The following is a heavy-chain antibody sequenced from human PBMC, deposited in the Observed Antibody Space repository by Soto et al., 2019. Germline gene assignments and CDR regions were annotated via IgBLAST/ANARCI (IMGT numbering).Heavy chain of an antibody. CDR2: IWSAGLI. J-gene: IGHJ6*02. CDR3: AREAPMDV. V-gene: IGHV3-23*01. Sequence: GGSLRLSCAASGFTFSSYAMSWVRQAPGKGLEWVSAIWSAGLIYYADSVRGRFTISRDISKNILYLEMTSLRADDTAVYYCAREAPMDVWGQGTTVTVSS. CDR1: GFTFSSYA.